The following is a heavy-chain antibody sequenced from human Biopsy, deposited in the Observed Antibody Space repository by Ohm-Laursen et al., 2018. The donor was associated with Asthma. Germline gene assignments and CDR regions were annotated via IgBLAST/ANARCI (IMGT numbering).Heavy chain of an antibody. J-gene: IGHJ4*02. Sequence: ASAKVSCKISGYSLTDLSMHWVRQAPGQGLEWMGGHDHEEGGTVNARRFQGRVTMTEDTSTDTAYKELSSLSSDDTAVYYCASDFPKDYVRYNFQFWGQGTLVTVSS. D-gene: IGHD4-17*01. V-gene: IGHV1-24*01. CDR3: ASDFPKDYVRYNFQF. CDR2: HDHEEGGT. CDR1: GYSLTDLS.